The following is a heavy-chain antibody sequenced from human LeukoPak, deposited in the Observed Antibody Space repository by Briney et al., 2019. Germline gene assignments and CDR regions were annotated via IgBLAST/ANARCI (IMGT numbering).Heavy chain of an antibody. CDR2: IKNDGSSA. J-gene: IGHJ5*02. V-gene: IGHV3-74*01. Sequence: PGGSLTLSCATSGLTFSNYWMSWLRQTPGKGLVWVSRIKNDGSSATYAESVKGRFTISRDNARNTLYLQMNSLTVDDTAVYYCAQSDWFDPWGRGILVTVSS. CDR3: AQSDWFDP. CDR1: GLTFSNYW.